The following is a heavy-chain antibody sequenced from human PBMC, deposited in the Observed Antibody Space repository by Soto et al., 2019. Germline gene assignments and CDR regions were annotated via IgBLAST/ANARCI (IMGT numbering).Heavy chain of an antibody. CDR3: ARGYYGSGSYYKESYYGMDV. V-gene: IGHV4-61*08. CDR2: IYYSGST. Sequence: PSETLSLTCAVSGGSISSGGYSWSWIRQPPGKGLEWIGYIYYSGSTNYNPSLKSRVTISVDTSKNQFSLKLSSVTAADTAVYYCARGYYGSGSYYKESYYGMDVWGQGTTVTSP. J-gene: IGHJ6*02. CDR1: GGSISSGGYS. D-gene: IGHD3-10*01.